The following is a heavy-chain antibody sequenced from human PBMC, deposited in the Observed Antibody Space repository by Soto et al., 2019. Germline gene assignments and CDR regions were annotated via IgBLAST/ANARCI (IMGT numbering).Heavy chain of an antibody. CDR3: ARFNYEGYYYYYYMDV. Sequence: HGESLNLSCKGSGYSFTSYWIGWVRQMPGKGLEWMGIIYPGDSDTRYSPSFQGQVTISADKSISTAYLQWSSLKASDTAMYYCARFNYEGYYYYYYMDVWGKGTTVTVSS. D-gene: IGHD4-4*01. CDR1: GYSFTSYW. J-gene: IGHJ6*03. V-gene: IGHV5-51*01. CDR2: IYPGDSDT.